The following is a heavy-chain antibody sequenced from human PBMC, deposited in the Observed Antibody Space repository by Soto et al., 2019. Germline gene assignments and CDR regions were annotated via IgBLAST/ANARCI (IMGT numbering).Heavy chain of an antibody. CDR3: ARHLIAVALYNWFDP. D-gene: IGHD6-19*01. Sequence: SETLSLTCTFSCGSIISSSYYWGWLRQPPGKGLEWIGSFYYSGSTYYNPSRKSRVTISVDTSKNQFSLKLSSVTAADAAVYYCARHLIAVALYNWFDPWGQGTLVTV. V-gene: IGHV4-39*01. CDR2: FYYSGST. J-gene: IGHJ5*02. CDR1: CGSIISSSYY.